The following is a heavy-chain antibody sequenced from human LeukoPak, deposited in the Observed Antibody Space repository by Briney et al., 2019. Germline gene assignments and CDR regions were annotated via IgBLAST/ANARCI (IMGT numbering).Heavy chain of an antibody. Sequence: ASVKVSCKASGYTFTSYGISWVRQAPGQGLEWMGWISAYNGNTNYAQKLQGRVTMTTDTSTSTVYMELSSLRSEDTAVYYCAKSVGAAGPWSSFDYWGQGTLVTVSS. CDR1: GYTFTSYG. CDR3: AKSVGAAGPWSSFDY. V-gene: IGHV1-18*01. J-gene: IGHJ4*02. CDR2: ISAYNGNT. D-gene: IGHD2-15*01.